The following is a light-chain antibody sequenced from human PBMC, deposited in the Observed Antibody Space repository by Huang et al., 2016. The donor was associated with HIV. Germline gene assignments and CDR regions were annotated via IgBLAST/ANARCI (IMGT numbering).Light chain of an antibody. CDR3: QQYGSSPLT. Sequence: EIVLTQSPATLSLSPGERATLSCGASQSVSSSHLALYQQKPGLAPRLLIYDASSRATGIPDRFSGSASGTDFTLTISRLEPEDFAVYYCQQYGSSPLTFGGGTKVEIK. J-gene: IGKJ4*01. CDR2: DAS. V-gene: IGKV3D-20*01. CDR1: QSVSSSH.